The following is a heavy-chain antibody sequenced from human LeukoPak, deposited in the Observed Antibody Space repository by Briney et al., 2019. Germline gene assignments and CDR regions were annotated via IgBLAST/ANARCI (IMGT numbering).Heavy chain of an antibody. Sequence: SETLSLTCAVSGGSISSSNWWSWVRQPPGKGLEWIGEIYHSGSTNYNPSLKSRVTISVDTSKNQFSLKLSSVTAADTAVYYCARIGRGYSYGLEYYYYGMDVWGQGTTVTVSS. CDR1: GGSISSSNW. D-gene: IGHD5-18*01. V-gene: IGHV4-4*02. J-gene: IGHJ6*02. CDR3: ARIGRGYSYGLEYYYYGMDV. CDR2: IYHSGST.